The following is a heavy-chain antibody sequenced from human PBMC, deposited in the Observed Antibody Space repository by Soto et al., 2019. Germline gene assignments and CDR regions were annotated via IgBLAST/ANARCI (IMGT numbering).Heavy chain of an antibody. V-gene: IGHV3-13*01. CDR1: GFTFSSYD. CDR2: IGTAGDT. Sequence: PGGSLRLSCAASGFTFSSYDMHWVRQATGKGLEWVSAIGTAGDTYYPGSVKGRFTISRENAKNSLYLQMNSLRAGDTAVYYCARVAMPKDYYYYMDVWGKGTTVTVSS. J-gene: IGHJ6*03. CDR3: ARVAMPKDYYYYMDV. D-gene: IGHD2-2*01.